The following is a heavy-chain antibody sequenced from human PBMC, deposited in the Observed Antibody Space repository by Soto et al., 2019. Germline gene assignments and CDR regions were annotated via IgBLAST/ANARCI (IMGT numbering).Heavy chain of an antibody. CDR1: GFTFSSYD. CDR2: IGVYANT. V-gene: IGHV3-23*01. Sequence: GGSLRLSCAASGFTFSSYDMNWVRQAPGKGLEWVSAIGVYANTYYADSVKGRFTISRDDSRNTVHLQLNSLRVDDTAVYYCAKGSTVGYPGDYLDSWGQGTLVTVSS. D-gene: IGHD1-26*01. J-gene: IGHJ4*02. CDR3: AKGSTVGYPGDYLDS.